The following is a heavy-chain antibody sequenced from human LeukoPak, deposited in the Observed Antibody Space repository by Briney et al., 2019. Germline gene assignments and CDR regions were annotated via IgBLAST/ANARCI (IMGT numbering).Heavy chain of an antibody. Sequence: AGGSLRLSCAASGFTFRNYWMSWVRQAPGKGLEWVANVNQDGSEQYYVDSVKGRFTISRDNAKNSLYLQVNSLRAEDTAVYYCASRALVVPAAIDIFYYYYMDVWGKGTTVTVSS. CDR3: ASRALVVPAAIDIFYYYYMDV. CDR1: GFTFRNYW. CDR2: VNQDGSEQ. J-gene: IGHJ6*03. D-gene: IGHD2-2*01. V-gene: IGHV3-7*01.